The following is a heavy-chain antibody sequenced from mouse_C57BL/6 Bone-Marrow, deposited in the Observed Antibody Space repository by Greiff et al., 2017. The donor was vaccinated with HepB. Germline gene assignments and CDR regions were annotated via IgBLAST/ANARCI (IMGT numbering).Heavy chain of an antibody. D-gene: IGHD2-5*01. J-gene: IGHJ1*03. V-gene: IGHV1-53*01. CDR3: VYYSNYGWYFDV. CDR2: INPSNGGT. CDR1: GYTFTSYW. Sequence: VKLQQPGTELVKPGASVKLSCKASGYTFTSYWMHWVKQRPGQGLEWIGNINPSNGGTNYNEKFKSKATLTVDKSSSTAYMQLSSLTSEDSAVYYCVYYSNYGWYFDVWGTGTTVTVSS.